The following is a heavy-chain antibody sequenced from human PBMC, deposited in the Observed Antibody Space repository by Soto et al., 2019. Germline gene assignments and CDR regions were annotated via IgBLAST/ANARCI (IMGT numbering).Heavy chain of an antibody. CDR2: INSDGSST. CDR3: AREWGAVAGTADDAFDI. CDR1: GFTFSSYW. D-gene: IGHD6-19*01. Sequence: SLRLSCAASGFTFSSYWMHWVRQAPGKGLVWVSRINSDGSSTSYADSVKGRFTISRDNAKNTLYLQMNSLRAEDTAVYYCAREWGAVAGTADDAFDIWGQGTMVTVSS. V-gene: IGHV3-74*01. J-gene: IGHJ3*02.